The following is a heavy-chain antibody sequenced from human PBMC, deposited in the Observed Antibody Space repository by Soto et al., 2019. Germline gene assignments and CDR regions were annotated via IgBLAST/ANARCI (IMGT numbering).Heavy chain of an antibody. Sequence: GGSLRLSCAASGFTFSSYGMHWVRQAPGKGLEWVAVISYDGSNKYYADSVKGRFTISRDNSKNTLYLQMNSLRAEDTAVYYCARRFYSGSPLYYYGMDVWGQGTTVTVSS. V-gene: IGHV3-30*03. CDR1: GFTFSSYG. CDR2: ISYDGSNK. J-gene: IGHJ6*02. CDR3: ARRFYSGSPLYYYGMDV. D-gene: IGHD1-26*01.